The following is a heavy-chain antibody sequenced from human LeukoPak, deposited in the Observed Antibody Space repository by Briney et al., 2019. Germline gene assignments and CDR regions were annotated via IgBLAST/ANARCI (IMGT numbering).Heavy chain of an antibody. J-gene: IGHJ4*02. CDR1: GFAFSSYG. Sequence: PGGSLRLSCAASGFAFSSYGMHWVRQAPGKGLEWVAVISYDGSNKYYADSVKGRFTISRDNSKNTLYLQMNSLRAEDTAVYYCARSKIWFGELFAGYYFDYWGQGTLVTVSS. CDR2: ISYDGSNK. D-gene: IGHD3-10*01. CDR3: ARSKIWFGELFAGYYFDY. V-gene: IGHV3-30*03.